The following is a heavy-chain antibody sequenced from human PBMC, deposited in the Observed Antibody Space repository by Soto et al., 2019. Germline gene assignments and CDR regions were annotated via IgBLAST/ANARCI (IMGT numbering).Heavy chain of an antibody. Sequence: GKGVEWVSAISGSGGSTYYAASVKGRFTISRDKSKNTLYLQMNSLRAEDTAVYYCAKGTAESSGCSVNYYGLDVWAQGTLVTVSS. V-gene: IGHV3-23*01. CDR3: AKGTAESSGCSVNYYGLDV. J-gene: IGHJ6*02. D-gene: IGHD6-19*01. CDR2: ISGSGGST.